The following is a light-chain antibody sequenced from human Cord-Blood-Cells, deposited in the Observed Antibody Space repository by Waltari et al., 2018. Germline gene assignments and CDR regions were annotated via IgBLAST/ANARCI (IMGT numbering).Light chain of an antibody. V-gene: IGLV3-16*01. CDR2: KDS. Sequence: SYELTQPPSVSVSLGQMARITCSGVALPTKYAYWYQQKPGQFPVLVIYKDSERPAGIPERFSGSSSGTIVTLTISGVQAEDEADYYCLSADSSGTWVFGGGTKLTVL. CDR3: LSADSSGTWV. CDR1: ALPTKY. J-gene: IGLJ3*02.